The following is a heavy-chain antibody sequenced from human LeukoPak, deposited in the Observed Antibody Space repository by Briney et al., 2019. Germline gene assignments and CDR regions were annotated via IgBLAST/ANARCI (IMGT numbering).Heavy chain of an antibody. CDR3: ARGGGSSWYNY. J-gene: IGHJ4*02. V-gene: IGHV4-34*01. Sequence: PSETLSLTCTVSSGSIRTSYCSWIRQPPGKGLEWIGEINHSGSTNYNPSLKSRVTISVDTSKNQFSLKLSSVTAADTAVYYCARGGGSSWYNYWGQGTLVTVSS. D-gene: IGHD6-13*01. CDR1: SGSIRTSY. CDR2: INHSGST.